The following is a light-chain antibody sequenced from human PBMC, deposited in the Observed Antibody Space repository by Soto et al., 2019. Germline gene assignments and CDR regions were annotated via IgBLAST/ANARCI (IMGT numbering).Light chain of an antibody. J-gene: IGLJ1*01. CDR1: SSDVGGYNY. CDR3: CSYEGRDTLYG. Sequence: QSVLTQPASVSGSPGQSITISCTGTSSDVGGYNYVSWYQQHPGKAPKLMIYDVSKRPSGVPDRFSGSKSGNTASLSISGLQAEDEADYYCCSYEGRDTLYGLGTGTKSPS. V-gene: IGLV2-11*01. CDR2: DVS.